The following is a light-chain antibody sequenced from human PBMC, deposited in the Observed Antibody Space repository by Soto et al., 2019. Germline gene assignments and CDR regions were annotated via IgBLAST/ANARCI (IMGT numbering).Light chain of an antibody. V-gene: IGLV2-8*01. J-gene: IGLJ2*01. CDR1: SSDVGGYNY. CDR2: EVS. CDR3: SSYAGSNNDVV. Sequence: QSALTQPPSASGSPGQSVTISCTGTSSDVGGYNYVSWYQQHPGKAPKLMIYEVSKRPSGVPDRFSGSKSGNTASLTVSGLQAEDEADYYGSSYAGSNNDVVFGGGTKVTVL.